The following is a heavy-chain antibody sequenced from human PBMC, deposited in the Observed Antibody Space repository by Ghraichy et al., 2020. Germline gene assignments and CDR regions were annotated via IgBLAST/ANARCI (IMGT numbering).Heavy chain of an antibody. CDR2: ISGSGGST. CDR1: GFTFSSYV. J-gene: IGHJ6*04. CDR3: AKGRAASTSTISYYYNGMDV. V-gene: IGHV3-23*01. D-gene: IGHD6-13*01. Sequence: GGSLRLSCAASGFTFSSYVLSWVRQAPGKGLEWVAAISGSGGSTYYTEPVSGRFTISRDNSKNTLYLQMNSLRVEDTAVYFCAKGRAASTSTISYYYNGMDVWGTGTTVTVFS.